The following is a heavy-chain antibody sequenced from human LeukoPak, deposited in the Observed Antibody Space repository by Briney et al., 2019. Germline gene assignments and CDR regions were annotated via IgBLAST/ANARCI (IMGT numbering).Heavy chain of an antibody. J-gene: IGHJ4*02. D-gene: IGHD3-22*01. CDR2: ISGSGGST. Sequence: GGSLRLSCAASVFTFSSYAMSWVRQAPGKGLEWVSAISGSGGSTYYADSVKGRFTISRDNSKNTLYLQMNSLRAEDTAVYYCAKVRDLSYYDSSGYPFDYWGQGTLVTVSS. V-gene: IGHV3-23*01. CDR3: AKVRDLSYYDSSGYPFDY. CDR1: VFTFSSYA.